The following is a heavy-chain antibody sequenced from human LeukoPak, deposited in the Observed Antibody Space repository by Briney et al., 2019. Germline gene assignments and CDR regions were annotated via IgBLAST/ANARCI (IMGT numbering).Heavy chain of an antibody. Sequence: SETLSLTCTVSGGSISSGTYYWSWIRQPAGKGLEWIGRIYISGSTNYNPSLKSRVTISVDTSKKQFSLRLSSVTAADTAVYYCAGDSSRWYNYFDYWGQGSLVTVSS. CDR2: IYISGST. V-gene: IGHV4-61*02. CDR1: GGSISSGTYY. CDR3: AGDSSRWYNYFDY. J-gene: IGHJ4*02. D-gene: IGHD6-13*01.